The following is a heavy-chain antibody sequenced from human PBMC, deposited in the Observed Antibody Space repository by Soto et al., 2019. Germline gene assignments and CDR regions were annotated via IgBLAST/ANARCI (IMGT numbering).Heavy chain of an antibody. CDR3: ARGGFGVVIIPYYYYYMDV. CDR1: GFTFSSYA. V-gene: IGHV3-64*01. D-gene: IGHD3-3*01. CDR2: ISSNGGST. Sequence: PGGSLRLSCAASGFTFSSYAMHWVRQAPGKGLEYVSAISSNGGSTYYANSVKGRFTISRDNSKNTLYLQMGSLRAEDMAVYYCARGGFGVVIIPYYYYYMDVWGKGTTVTVSS. J-gene: IGHJ6*03.